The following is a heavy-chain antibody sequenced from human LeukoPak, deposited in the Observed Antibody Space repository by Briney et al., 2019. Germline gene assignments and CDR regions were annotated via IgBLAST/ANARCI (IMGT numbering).Heavy chain of an antibody. CDR2: IYYSGST. D-gene: IGHD1-1*01. J-gene: IGHJ4*02. CDR3: ARGRTTSLSYFDY. CDR1: GGSISSSSYY. Sequence: PSETLSLTCTVSGGSISSSSYYWGWIRQPPGKGLEWIGSIYYSGSTNYNPSLKSRVTISVDTSKNQFSLKLSSVTAADTAVYYCARGRTTSLSYFDYWGQGTLVTVSS. V-gene: IGHV4-39*07.